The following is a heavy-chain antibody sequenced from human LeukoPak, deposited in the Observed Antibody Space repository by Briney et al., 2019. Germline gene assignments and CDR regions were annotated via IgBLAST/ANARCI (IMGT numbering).Heavy chain of an antibody. Sequence: PGGSLRLSCAASGFTFSSYSMNWVRQAPGKGLEWVSSISSSSSYIYYADSVKGRFTISRDNAKNSLYLQMYSLRAEDTAVYYCARDLTYYYDSSGDYYYYGMDVWGQGTTVTVSS. J-gene: IGHJ6*02. D-gene: IGHD3-22*01. CDR3: ARDLTYYYDSSGDYYYYGMDV. CDR1: GFTFSSYS. V-gene: IGHV3-21*01. CDR2: ISSSSSYI.